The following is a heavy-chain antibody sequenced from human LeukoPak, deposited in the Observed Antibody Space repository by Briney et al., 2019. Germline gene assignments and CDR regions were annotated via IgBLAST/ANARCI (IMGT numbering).Heavy chain of an antibody. J-gene: IGHJ4*02. V-gene: IGHV1-18*01. D-gene: IGHD6-19*01. CDR3: ARGSAVAGALCEDY. Sequence: GASVKVSCKASGYTFTSYGISWVRQAPGQGLEWMGWISAYNGNTNYAQKLQGRVTMTTDTSTSTAYTELRSLRSDDTAVYYCARGSAVAGALCEDYWGQGTLVTVSS. CDR1: GYTFTSYG. CDR2: ISAYNGNT.